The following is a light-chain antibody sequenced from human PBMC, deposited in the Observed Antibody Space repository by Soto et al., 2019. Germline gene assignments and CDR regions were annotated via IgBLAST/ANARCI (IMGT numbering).Light chain of an antibody. J-gene: IGLJ1*01. CDR3: SSWTTSSTPLYV. CDR2: DVG. Sequence: QSALTQPASVSGSPGQSISISCTGTSSDIGGYNHVSWYQQHPGKAPKLMIYDVGNRPSGVSNRFSGSESGNTASLTISGLQAEDEADYYCSSWTTSSTPLYVFGTGTKVTVL. V-gene: IGLV2-14*03. CDR1: SSDIGGYNH.